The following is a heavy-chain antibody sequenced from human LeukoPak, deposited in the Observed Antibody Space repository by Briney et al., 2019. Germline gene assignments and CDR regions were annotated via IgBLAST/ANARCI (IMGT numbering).Heavy chain of an antibody. V-gene: IGHV3-30*02. CDR1: GFTFSSYG. CDR2: IRYDGSNK. D-gene: IGHD6-13*01. Sequence: PGGSLRLSCAASGFTFSSYGMHWVRQAPGKGLEWVAFIRYDGSNKYYADSVKGRFTISRDNSKNTLYLQMNSLRAEDTAVYYCAKVGIAAAPFPEYYFDYWGQGTLVTVSS. CDR3: AKVGIAAAPFPEYYFDY. J-gene: IGHJ4*02.